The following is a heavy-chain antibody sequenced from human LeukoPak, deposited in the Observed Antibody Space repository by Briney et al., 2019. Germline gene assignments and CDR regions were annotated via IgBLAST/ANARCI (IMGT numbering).Heavy chain of an antibody. Sequence: SETLSLSCTVSGYSISSGYYWGWIRQPPGKGLEWIGSIYHSGSTYYNPSLKSRVTISVDTSKNQFSLKLSSVTAADTAVYYCARCLGEEGILSGSYYYHYYYMDVWGKGTTVTVSS. CDR1: GYSISSGYY. CDR3: ARCLGEEGILSGSYYYHYYYMDV. J-gene: IGHJ6*03. CDR2: IYHSGST. D-gene: IGHD3-9*01. V-gene: IGHV4-38-2*02.